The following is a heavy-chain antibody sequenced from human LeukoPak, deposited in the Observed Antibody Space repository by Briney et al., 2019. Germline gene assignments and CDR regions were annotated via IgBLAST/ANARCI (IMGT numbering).Heavy chain of an antibody. Sequence: SETLSLTCTVSGGSISSNTHYWGWIRQPPGTGLEWIGSINYGGTTHYNPSLKSRVTISIDTSKNQFSLKLRSVTAADTAVYHCARQIRYDHVWGSYRIDYFDHWGQGTLVTVSS. J-gene: IGHJ4*02. CDR3: ARQIRYDHVWGSYRIDYFDH. CDR1: GGSISSNTHY. V-gene: IGHV4-39*01. D-gene: IGHD3-16*02. CDR2: INYGGTT.